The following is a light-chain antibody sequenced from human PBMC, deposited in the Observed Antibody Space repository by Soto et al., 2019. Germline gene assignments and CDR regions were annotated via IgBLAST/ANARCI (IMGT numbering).Light chain of an antibody. V-gene: IGLV2-14*03. Sequence: QSALTQPASVSGSPGQSITISCTGTSSDVGGYNYVSWYQHHPGKAPKLMIYDVSNRPSGVSNRSSGSKSGNTASLTISGLQAEDEADYYCSSYTSSSTRVFGGGTKLTVL. CDR1: SSDVGGYNY. J-gene: IGLJ2*01. CDR3: SSYTSSSTRV. CDR2: DVS.